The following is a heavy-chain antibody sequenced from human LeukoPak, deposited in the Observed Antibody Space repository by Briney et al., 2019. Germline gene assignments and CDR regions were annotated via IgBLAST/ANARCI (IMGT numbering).Heavy chain of an antibody. V-gene: IGHV3-49*04. CDR1: GLNFGDYA. CDR3: AASSGFDY. Sequence: PGRSLTLSCAVSGLNFGDYAMSWVRQAPGKGLEWLGYIRGKRYGGTAVYAASVKGRFTISRDDSKSIAYLQMNSLKTEDTATYYRAASSGFDYWGQGSLVAVSS. D-gene: IGHD6-25*01. CDR2: IRGKRYGGTA. J-gene: IGHJ4*02.